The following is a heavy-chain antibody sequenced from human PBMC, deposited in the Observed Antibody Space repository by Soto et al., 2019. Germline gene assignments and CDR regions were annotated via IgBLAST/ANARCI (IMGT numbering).Heavy chain of an antibody. V-gene: IGHV4-59*08. J-gene: IGHJ4*02. Sequence: SETLSLTCTVSGGSISSYYWSWIRQPPGKGLEWIGYIYYSGSTNYNPSLKSRVTISVDTSKNQFSLKLSSVTAADTAVYYCAGAQGADYDFWSGPFDYWGQGTLVTVSS. CDR2: IYYSGST. CDR1: GGSISSYY. D-gene: IGHD3-3*01. CDR3: AGAQGADYDFWSGPFDY.